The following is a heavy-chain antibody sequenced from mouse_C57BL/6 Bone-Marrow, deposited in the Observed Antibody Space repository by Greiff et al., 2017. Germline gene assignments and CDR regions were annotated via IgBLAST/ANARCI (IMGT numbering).Heavy chain of an antibody. CDR3: APIFLLAWFAY. CDR2: IYPRSGNT. D-gene: IGHD1-1*01. J-gene: IGHJ3*01. CDR1: GYTFTSYG. Sequence: QVQLQQSGAELARPGASVKLSCKASGYTFTSYGISWVKQRTGQGLEWIGEIYPRSGNTYYNEKFKGKATLTADKSSSTAYMELRSLTSEDSAVYFCAPIFLLAWFAYWGQGTLVTVSA. V-gene: IGHV1-81*01.